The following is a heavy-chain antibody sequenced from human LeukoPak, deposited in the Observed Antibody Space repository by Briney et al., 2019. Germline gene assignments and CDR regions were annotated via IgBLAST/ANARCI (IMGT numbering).Heavy chain of an antibody. Sequence: GGSLRLSCAASGFTFDDYDMSCVRHAPGKGLEWVLGINWNGGSTGYADSVRGRFTISRDNAKNSLYLQMNSLRAEDTALYYCATGYGSGSYYNELDYWGQGTLVTVSS. D-gene: IGHD3-10*01. V-gene: IGHV3-20*04. CDR1: GFTFDDYD. J-gene: IGHJ4*02. CDR2: INWNGGST. CDR3: ATGYGSGSYYNELDY.